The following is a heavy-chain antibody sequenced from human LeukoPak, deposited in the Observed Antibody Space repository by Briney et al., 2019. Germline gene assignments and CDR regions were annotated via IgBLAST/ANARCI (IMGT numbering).Heavy chain of an antibody. J-gene: IGHJ5*02. CDR2: ISAYNGNT. CDR3: ARPYCSGGSCPNGGFWFDP. CDR1: GYTFTSYG. V-gene: IGHV1-18*01. D-gene: IGHD2-15*01. Sequence: ASVKVSCKASGYTFTSYGISWVRQAPGQGLEWMGWISAYNGNTNYAQKLQGRVTMTTDTSTSTAYMELRSLRSDDTAVYYCARPYCSGGSCPNGGFWFDPWGQGTLVTVSS.